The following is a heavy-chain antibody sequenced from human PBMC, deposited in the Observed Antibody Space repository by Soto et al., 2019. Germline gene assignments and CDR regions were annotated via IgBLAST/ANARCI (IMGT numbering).Heavy chain of an antibody. V-gene: IGHV1-3*01. CDR1: GYTFTRNF. CDR2: INADNGDT. Sequence: EKVSCEASGYTFTRNFMHWVRQAPGQRPEWMGWINADNGDTKYSQKFQGRVTITRDTSASTVYMELSSLRSEDTAEYYCASGAALYALDIWGQGTMVTVSS. D-gene: IGHD6-25*01. J-gene: IGHJ3*02. CDR3: ASGAALYALDI.